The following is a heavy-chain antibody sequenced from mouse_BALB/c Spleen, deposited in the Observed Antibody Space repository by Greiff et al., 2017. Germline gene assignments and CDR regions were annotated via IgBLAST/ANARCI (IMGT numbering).Heavy chain of an antibody. J-gene: IGHJ2*01. CDR3: ARVDYGSSYYFDY. D-gene: IGHD1-1*01. CDR2: ISSGGGST. V-gene: IGHV5-12-1*01. Sequence: EVKLVESGGGLVKPGGSLKLSCAASGFAFSSYDMSWVRQTPEKRLEWVAYISSGGGSTYYPDTVKGRFTISRDNAKNTLYLQMSSLKSEDTAMYYGARVDYGSSYYFDYWGQGTTLTVSS. CDR1: GFAFSSYD.